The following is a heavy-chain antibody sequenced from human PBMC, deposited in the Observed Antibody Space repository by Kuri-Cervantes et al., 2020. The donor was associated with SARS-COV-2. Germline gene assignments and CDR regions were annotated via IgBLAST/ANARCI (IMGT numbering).Heavy chain of an antibody. CDR3: VTDRLGVHDS. D-gene: IGHD2-8*01. J-gene: IGHJ4*02. Sequence: GESLKISCAASGLSFSNYAMSWVRQAPGKGLEWVSSISGSGDDTHYADSVKGRFTISRDNSKNTLYLQMNTLRSEDTAVYYCVTDRLGVHDSWGQGTLVTVSS. CDR1: GLSFSNYA. CDR2: ISGSGDDT. V-gene: IGHV3-23*01.